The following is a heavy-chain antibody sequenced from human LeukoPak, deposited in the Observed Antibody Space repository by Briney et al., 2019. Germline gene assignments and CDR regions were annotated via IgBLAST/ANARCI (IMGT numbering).Heavy chain of an antibody. CDR1: GFTFANYP. Sequence: GGSLRLSCAASGFTFANYPMHWVRQAPGKGLEYVSAISNNGGATYYANSVEDRFTISRDNSKNTLYLQMGSLRAEDMAVYYCARALGSGRRHDAFDIWGQGTMVTVSS. V-gene: IGHV3-64*01. J-gene: IGHJ3*02. CDR2: ISNNGGAT. D-gene: IGHD2-15*01. CDR3: ARALGSGRRHDAFDI.